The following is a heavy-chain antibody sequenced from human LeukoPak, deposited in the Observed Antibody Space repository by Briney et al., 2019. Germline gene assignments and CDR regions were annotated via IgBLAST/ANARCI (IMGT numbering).Heavy chain of an antibody. CDR2: IYVTGT. V-gene: IGHV4-61*08. J-gene: IGHJ6*03. CDR1: GGSITSGGYY. D-gene: IGHD3-16*02. Sequence: PSETLSLTCTVSGGSITSGGYYWSWIRQSPGKGLEWIGYIYVTGTRYNPYLQGRVTISVDRSRNQFFLKMSSVTAADTAVYYCARHIGGGIEDMDVWGKGTKVIVSS. CDR3: ARHIGGGIEDMDV.